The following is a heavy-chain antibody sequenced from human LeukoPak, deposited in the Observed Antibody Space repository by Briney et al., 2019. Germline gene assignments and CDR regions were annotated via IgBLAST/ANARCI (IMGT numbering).Heavy chain of an antibody. CDR2: ISSSGSTI. J-gene: IGHJ6*02. CDR1: GFNFSDYY. V-gene: IGHV3-11*01. D-gene: IGHD6-13*01. CDR3: ARAAAGSQATWGFVDV. Sequence: GGSLRLSCAASGFNFSDYYMSWIRQAPGKGLEWVSYISSSGSTIYYADSVKGRFTISRDNAKNSLYLEMNSLRAEDTAVYYCARAAAGSQATWGFVDVWGQGTTVTVSS.